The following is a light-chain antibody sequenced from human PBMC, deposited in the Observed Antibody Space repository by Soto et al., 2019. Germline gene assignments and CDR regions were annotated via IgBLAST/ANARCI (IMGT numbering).Light chain of an antibody. CDR2: SAS. Sequence: DIQMTQSPSSLSASVGDRVTITCRASQDITHYLAWHQQNPGKAPQLLISSASALQSGVPSRFSCSGSATDFTLTTRSLQPEEVANYYCQKYKRARQTFGPGKKGDIK. CDR1: QDITHY. CDR3: QKYKRARQT. J-gene: IGKJ3*01. V-gene: IGKV1-27*01.